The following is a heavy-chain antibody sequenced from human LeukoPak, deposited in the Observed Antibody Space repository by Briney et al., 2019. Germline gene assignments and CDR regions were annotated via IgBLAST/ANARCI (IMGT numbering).Heavy chain of an antibody. V-gene: IGHV3-23*01. Sequence: GGSLRLSCAASGSTFSSYVMSWVRQAPGKGLEWVSAITGTSISTYYADSVKGRFTISRDNSKTTLYLQMNSLRAEDTAVYYCAKETFGYFDSWGQGTLVTVSS. D-gene: IGHD3-16*01. CDR2: ITGTSIST. CDR1: GSTFSSYV. CDR3: AKETFGYFDS. J-gene: IGHJ4*02.